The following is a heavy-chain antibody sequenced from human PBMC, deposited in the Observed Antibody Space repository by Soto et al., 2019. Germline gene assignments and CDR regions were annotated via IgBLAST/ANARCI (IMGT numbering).Heavy chain of an antibody. V-gene: IGHV1-3*01. CDR1: GYSFTSYA. CDR2: INAGNGNT. D-gene: IGHD2-2*01. Sequence: ASVKVSCKASGYSFTSYAMHWVRQAPGQRLEWMGWINAGNGNTKYSQKFQGRVTITRDTSASTAYMELSSLRSEDTAVYHCARDGSTSSIPYYYGMDVWGQGTTVTVSS. J-gene: IGHJ6*02. CDR3: ARDGSTSSIPYYYGMDV.